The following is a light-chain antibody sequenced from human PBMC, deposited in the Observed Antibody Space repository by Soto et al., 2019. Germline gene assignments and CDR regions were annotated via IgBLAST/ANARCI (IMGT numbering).Light chain of an antibody. J-gene: IGKJ1*01. Sequence: DIQMTPSPSSLSASVGDRVTITCRASQNINTYLNWYQQKPGKAPKLLISAASNLQSGVPSRFSGSGSGTDFTLTITSLQPEDFATYYCLCGETLGQGTKVEIK. CDR3: LCGET. V-gene: IGKV1-39*01. CDR2: AAS. CDR1: QNINTY.